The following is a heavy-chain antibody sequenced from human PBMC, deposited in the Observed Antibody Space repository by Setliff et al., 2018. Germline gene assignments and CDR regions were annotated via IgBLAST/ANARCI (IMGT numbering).Heavy chain of an antibody. CDR3: ARDGGEY. V-gene: IGHV3-7*01. Sequence: GESLKISCAASGFTFSSYWMSWVRQAPGKGLEWVANIKQVGSEKYYVDSVKGRFTISRDNAKNSLYLQMNSLRAEETAVYYCARDGGEYWGQGTLVTVSS. CDR1: GFTFSSYW. J-gene: IGHJ4*02. D-gene: IGHD3-16*01. CDR2: IKQVGSEK.